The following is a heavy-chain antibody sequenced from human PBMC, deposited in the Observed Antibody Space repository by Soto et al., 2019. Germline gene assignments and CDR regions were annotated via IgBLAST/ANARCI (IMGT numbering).Heavy chain of an antibody. J-gene: IGHJ6*02. D-gene: IGHD4-17*01. V-gene: IGHV1-18*04. CDR2: ISAYNGNT. CDR1: GYTFTSYG. CDR3: ARVRGSTVTNLNYYGIDV. Sequence: VQLVQSVAAVKKPGATVKVSCKASGYTFTSYGITWVRQAPGQGREWMGWISAYNGNTTYAQKLQGRVTMTTDPSSSTAYMELRSLRSDDTAVYYCARVRGSTVTNLNYYGIDVWGQGTTVTVSS.